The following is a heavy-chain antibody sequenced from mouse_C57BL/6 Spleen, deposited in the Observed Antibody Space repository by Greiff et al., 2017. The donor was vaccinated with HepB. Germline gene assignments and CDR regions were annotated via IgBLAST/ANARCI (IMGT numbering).Heavy chain of an antibody. D-gene: IGHD2-1*01. CDR3: TREEGYGNPWFAY. Sequence: VQLQQSGAELVRPGASVTLSCKASGYTFTDYEMHWVKQTPVHGLEWIGAIDPETGGTAYNQKFKGKAILTADKSSSTAYMELRSLTSEDSAVYYCTREEGYGNPWFAYWGQGTLVTVSA. CDR2: IDPETGGT. V-gene: IGHV1-15*01. J-gene: IGHJ3*01. CDR1: GYTFTDYE.